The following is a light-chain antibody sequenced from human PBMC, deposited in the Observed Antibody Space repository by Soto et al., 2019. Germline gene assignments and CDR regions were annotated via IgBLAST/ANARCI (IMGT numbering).Light chain of an antibody. V-gene: IGLV2-23*01. J-gene: IGLJ3*02. CDR1: NSXVXSHNF. CDR3: CSLTNGATWV. Sequence: QSALTQPASVSGSPGQSITISCTGTNSXVXSHNFVSWYQQYPGKAPKLLIYEASKRPSGLSNRFSGSKSGNTASLTISGLQAEDEADYYCCSLTNGATWVFGGGTKLTVL. CDR2: EAS.